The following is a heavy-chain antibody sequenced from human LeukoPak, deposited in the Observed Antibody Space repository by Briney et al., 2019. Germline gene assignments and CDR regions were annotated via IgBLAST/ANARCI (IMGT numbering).Heavy chain of an antibody. CDR1: GFSFNNVW. J-gene: IGHJ3*02. CDR3: AKSANYDYVWGSYRFSAFDI. V-gene: IGHV3-30*18. D-gene: IGHD3-16*02. Sequence: GGSLRLSCAASGFSFNNVWMSWVRQAPGKGLEWVAVISYDGTNKYYADSMKGRFTISRDNSKNTLYLQMNSLRAEDTAVYYCAKSANYDYVWGSYRFSAFDIWGQGTMVTVSS. CDR2: ISYDGTNK.